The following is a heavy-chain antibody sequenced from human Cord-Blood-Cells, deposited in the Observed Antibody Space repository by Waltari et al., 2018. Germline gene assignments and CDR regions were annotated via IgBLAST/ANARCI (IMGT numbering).Heavy chain of an antibody. CDR3: ARSLGGWFDP. V-gene: IGHV4-34*01. J-gene: IGHJ5*02. Sequence: QVQLQQWGAGLLKPSETLSLTCAVYGGSFSGYYCSGIRQPPGKGLEWIGEINHSGSTNYNPSLKSRVTISVDTSKNQFSLKLSSVTAADTAVYYCARSLGGWFDPWGQGTLVTVSS. D-gene: IGHD7-27*01. CDR1: GGSFSGYY. CDR2: INHSGST.